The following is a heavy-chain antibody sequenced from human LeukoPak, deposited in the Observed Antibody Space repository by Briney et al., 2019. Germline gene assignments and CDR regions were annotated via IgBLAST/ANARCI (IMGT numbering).Heavy chain of an antibody. Sequence: SAKVSCKASGGTFSSYAISWVRQAPGQGLEWMGRIIPILGIANYAQKFQGRVTITADKSTSTAYMELSSLRSEDTAVYYCARDKYDFWSGYGKNWFDPWGQGTLVTVSS. CDR3: ARDKYDFWSGYGKNWFDP. CDR1: GGTFSSYA. V-gene: IGHV1-69*04. CDR2: IIPILGIA. D-gene: IGHD3-3*01. J-gene: IGHJ5*02.